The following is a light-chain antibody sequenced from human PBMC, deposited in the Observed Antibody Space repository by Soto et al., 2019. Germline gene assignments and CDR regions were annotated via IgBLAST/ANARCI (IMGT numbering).Light chain of an antibody. Sequence: EIVLTQSPATLSLSPGERATLSCRASQSVSSYLAWYQQKPGQAPRLLIYDASNRATGIPARFSGSGSGTDLTLTISSLEPEDFSVYYWQQRSNWPPTFGQGTKLEI. J-gene: IGKJ2*01. CDR3: QQRSNWPPT. CDR2: DAS. V-gene: IGKV3-11*01. CDR1: QSVSSY.